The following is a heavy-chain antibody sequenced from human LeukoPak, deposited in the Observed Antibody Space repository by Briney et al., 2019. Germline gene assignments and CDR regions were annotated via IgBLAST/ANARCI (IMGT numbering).Heavy chain of an antibody. Sequence: GASVKVSCKASGYTFTSYYMHWVRQAPGQGLEWMGIINPSGGSTSYAQKFQGRVTMTRDMSTSTVYMELSSLRSEDTAVYYCARMYYYDSSGYPMGPEDYWGQGTLVTVSS. D-gene: IGHD3-22*01. CDR2: INPSGGST. CDR3: ARMYYYDSSGYPMGPEDY. CDR1: GYTFTSYY. J-gene: IGHJ4*02. V-gene: IGHV1-46*01.